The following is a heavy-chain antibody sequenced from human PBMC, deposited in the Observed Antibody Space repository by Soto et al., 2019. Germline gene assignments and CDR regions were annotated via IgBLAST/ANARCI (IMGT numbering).Heavy chain of an antibody. CDR1: GGSVSSGSYY. J-gene: IGHJ5*02. D-gene: IGHD3-3*01. Sequence: SETLFLTCTVSGGSVSSGSYYWSWIRQPPGKGLEWIGYIYYSGSTNYNPSLKSRVTISVDTSKNQFSLKLSSVTAADTAVYYCARGVVIIRSWFDPWGQGTLVTVSS. CDR2: IYYSGST. V-gene: IGHV4-61*01. CDR3: ARGVVIIRSWFDP.